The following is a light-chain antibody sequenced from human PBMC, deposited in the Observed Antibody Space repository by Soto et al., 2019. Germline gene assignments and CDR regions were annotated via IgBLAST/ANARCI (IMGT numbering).Light chain of an antibody. J-gene: IGLJ1*01. CDR2: DVT. CDR1: SSDIGGNKY. Sequence: QSALTQPASVSGSPGQSITISCVGTSSDIGGNKYVSWYQQHPGNAPKLMIFDVTNRPSGVSNRFSGSKSGNTASLTISGLQADDEADYYCSSYSSGAVSYVFGTGTKVTVL. CDR3: SSYSSGAVSYV. V-gene: IGLV2-14*01.